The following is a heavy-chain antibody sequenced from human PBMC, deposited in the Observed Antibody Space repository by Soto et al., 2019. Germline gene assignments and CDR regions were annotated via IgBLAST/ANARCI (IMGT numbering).Heavy chain of an antibody. CDR1: GFTVRSYE. CDR3: ARVYCSTTTCHVQAFDS. CDR2: ISSAGDSS. J-gene: IGHJ4*02. Sequence: PGGSVGLSCAASGFTVRSYEMTWVRQAPGQTLEWVSYISSAGDSSYYADSVKSRFTISRDNAKNSLYLQMNSLRVEDTAVYYCARVYCSTTTCHVQAFDSWGQGTLVTVSS. V-gene: IGHV3-48*03. D-gene: IGHD2-2*01.